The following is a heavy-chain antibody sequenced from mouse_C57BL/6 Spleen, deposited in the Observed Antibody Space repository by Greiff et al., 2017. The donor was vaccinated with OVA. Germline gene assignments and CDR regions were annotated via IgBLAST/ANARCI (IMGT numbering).Heavy chain of an antibody. Sequence: EVKLVESGGGLVKPGGSLKLSCAASGFTFSDYGMHWVRQAPEKGLEWVAYISSGSSTIYYADTVKGRFTISRDNAKNTLFLQMTSLRSEDTAVYYCARRWLLISGAMDYWGQGTSVTVSS. CDR1: GFTFSDYG. CDR2: ISSGSSTI. D-gene: IGHD2-3*01. CDR3: ARRWLLISGAMDY. J-gene: IGHJ4*01. V-gene: IGHV5-17*01.